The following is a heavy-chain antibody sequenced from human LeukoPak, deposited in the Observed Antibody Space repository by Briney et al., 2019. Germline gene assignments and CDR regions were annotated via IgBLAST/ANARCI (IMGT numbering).Heavy chain of an antibody. J-gene: IGHJ6*02. V-gene: IGHV1-69*06. CDR1: GGTFSSYA. D-gene: IGHD3-10*02. CDR3: ARGVFGELLPDYYYYGMDV. Sequence: SVKVSCKASGGTFSSYAISWVRQAPGQGLEWMGGIIPTFGTANYAQKFQGRVTITADKSTSTAYMELSSLRSEDTAVYYCARGVFGELLPDYYYYGMDVWGQGTTVTVSS. CDR2: IIPTFGTA.